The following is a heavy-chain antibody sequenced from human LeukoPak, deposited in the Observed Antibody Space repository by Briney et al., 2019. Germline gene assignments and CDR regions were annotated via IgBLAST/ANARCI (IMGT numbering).Heavy chain of an antibody. J-gene: IGHJ6*02. V-gene: IGHV1-18*01. Sequence: ASVKVSCKAPGGTFSSYGISWVRQAPGQGLEWMGWISAYNGNTNYAQKLQGRVTMTTDTSTSTAYMELRSLRSDDTAVYYCARELVAAAATGRYYYYYGMDVWGQGTTVTVSS. CDR3: ARELVAAAATGRYYYYYGMDV. CDR2: ISAYNGNT. CDR1: GGTFSSYG. D-gene: IGHD6-13*01.